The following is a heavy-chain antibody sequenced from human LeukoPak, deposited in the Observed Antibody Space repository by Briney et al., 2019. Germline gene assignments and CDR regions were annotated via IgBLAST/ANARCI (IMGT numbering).Heavy chain of an antibody. CDR3: ARQGYSAYEILDY. J-gene: IGHJ4*02. V-gene: IGHV4-59*08. D-gene: IGHD5-12*01. CDR2: IYYSGST. CDR1: GGSISSYY. Sequence: SETLSLTCTVSGGSISSYYWSWIRQPPGKGLEWIGYIYYSGSTNYSPSLKSRVTISVDTSKNQFSLKLSSVTAADTAVYYCARQGYSAYEILDYWGQGTLVTVPS.